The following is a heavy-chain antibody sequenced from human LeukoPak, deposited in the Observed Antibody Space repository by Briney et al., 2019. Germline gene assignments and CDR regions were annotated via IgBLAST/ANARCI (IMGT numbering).Heavy chain of an antibody. D-gene: IGHD6-13*01. CDR2: INHSGST. Sequence: SETLSLTCAVYGVSFSGYYWSWIRQPPGKGLEWIGEINHSGSTNYNPSLKGRVTISVDTSKNQFSLKLSSVTAADTAVYYCARVIIAAARLTNWYFDLWGRGTLVTVSS. J-gene: IGHJ2*01. V-gene: IGHV4-34*01. CDR1: GVSFSGYY. CDR3: ARVIIAAARLTNWYFDL.